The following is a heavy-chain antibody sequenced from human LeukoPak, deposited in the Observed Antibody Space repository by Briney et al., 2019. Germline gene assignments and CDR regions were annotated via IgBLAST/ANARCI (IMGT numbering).Heavy chain of an antibody. Sequence: GGSLRLSCAASGFTFSSYWMHWVHQAPGKGLVWVSRINSDGSSTSCADSVKGRFTISRDNAKNTLYLQMNSLRAEDTAVYYCARAPSPQTYYDFWSGYYSGHPHPQLDYWGQGTLVTVSS. CDR3: ARAPSPQTYYDFWSGYYSGHPHPQLDY. V-gene: IGHV3-74*01. CDR1: GFTFSSYW. J-gene: IGHJ4*02. CDR2: INSDGSST. D-gene: IGHD3-3*01.